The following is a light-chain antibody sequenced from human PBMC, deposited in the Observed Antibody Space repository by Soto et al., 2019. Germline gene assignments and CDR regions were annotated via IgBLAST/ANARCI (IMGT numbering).Light chain of an antibody. Sequence: DVVMTQTPLSLSVAPGQPASISCKSSQSLLHITGYNYLDWYLQKPGQSPRLLIYLGSNRASGVPDRLSGSGSGTDFTLKISKVESEDVGIYYCMQVLHTPFSFGPGTKVDIK. V-gene: IGKV2-28*01. CDR2: LGS. CDR1: QSLLHITGYNY. J-gene: IGKJ3*01. CDR3: MQVLHTPFS.